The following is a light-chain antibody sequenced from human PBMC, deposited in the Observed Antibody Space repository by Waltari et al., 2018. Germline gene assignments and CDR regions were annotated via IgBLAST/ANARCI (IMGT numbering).Light chain of an antibody. CDR2: DDS. CDR3: QVLDTSSDVVV. V-gene: IGLV3-21*02. J-gene: IGLJ2*01. CDR1: NIGSKS. Sequence: SYVLTQPPSVSVAPGQTARITCGGNNIGSKSVPWYQQKSGQAPVLVVYDDSDRPSGIPERFSGSNSGNTATLTISRVEAGDEADYYCQVLDTSSDVVVFGGGTKLTVL.